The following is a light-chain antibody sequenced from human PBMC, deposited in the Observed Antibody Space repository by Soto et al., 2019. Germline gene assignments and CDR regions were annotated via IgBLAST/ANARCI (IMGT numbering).Light chain of an antibody. V-gene: IGKV1-17*01. CDR3: QQYYTSLST. Sequence: DIQMTQSPAALSSSVGDRVTITCRASQSITNYLDWYQHKPGQAPNLLIYPASTLHAGVPSRFSGSGSGTDFTLTISSLESEDFATYYCQQYYTSLSTFGLGTKVDIK. J-gene: IGKJ1*01. CDR1: QSITNY. CDR2: PAS.